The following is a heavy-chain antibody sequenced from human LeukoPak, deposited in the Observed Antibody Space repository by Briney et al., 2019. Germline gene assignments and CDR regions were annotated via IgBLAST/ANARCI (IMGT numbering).Heavy chain of an antibody. CDR1: GGSFSGYY. CDR3: ASEWLDDSNDYYYYGMDV. D-gene: IGHD6-19*01. CDR2: INHSGST. J-gene: IGHJ6*02. V-gene: IGHV4-34*01. Sequence: SETLSLTCAVYGGSFSGYYWSWIRQPPGKGLEWIGEINHSGSTNYNPSLKSRVTISVDTSKNQFSLKLSSVTAADTAVYYCASEWLDDSNDYYYYGMDVWGQGTTVTVSS.